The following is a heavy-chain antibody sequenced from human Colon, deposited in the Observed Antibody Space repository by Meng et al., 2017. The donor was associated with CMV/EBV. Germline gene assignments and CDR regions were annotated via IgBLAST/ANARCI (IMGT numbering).Heavy chain of an antibody. Sequence: SVKVSCKASGGTSSSYAIHWVRQAPGQGLEWMGRIIPIVDKVDYAQKFQGRVTLSADKSTGTVYMELSSLTSEDTAVYYCARGRLSGLTIFYGLDVWGQGTTVTVSS. D-gene: IGHD3-3*01. CDR2: IIPIVDKV. CDR3: ARGRLSGLTIFYGLDV. V-gene: IGHV1-69*04. CDR1: GGTSSSYA. J-gene: IGHJ6*02.